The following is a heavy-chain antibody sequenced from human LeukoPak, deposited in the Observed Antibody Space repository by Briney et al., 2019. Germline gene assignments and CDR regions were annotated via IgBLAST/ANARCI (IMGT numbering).Heavy chain of an antibody. Sequence: SETLSLTCAVYGGSFSGYYWNWIRQPPGKGLEWIGEINHSGSTNYNPSLKSRVTISVDTSKNQFSLKLSSVTAADTTVYLCAAGRNVVARAAVLGVGHWYYYCCLDVWGKGTLVTVSS. CDR2: INHSGST. CDR1: GGSFSGYY. D-gene: IGHD2-2*02. CDR3: AAGRNVVARAAVLGVGHWYYYCCLDV. J-gene: IGHJ6*03. V-gene: IGHV4-34*01.